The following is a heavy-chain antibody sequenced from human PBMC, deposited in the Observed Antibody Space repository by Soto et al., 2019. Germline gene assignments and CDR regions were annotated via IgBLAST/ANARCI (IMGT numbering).Heavy chain of an antibody. CDR2: IYHSGST. Sequence: SLTCAVSGYSISSGYYWGWIRQPPGKGLEWIGSIYHSGSTYYNPSLKSRVTISVDTSKNQFSLKLSSVTAADTAVYYCARTAMVGVDYWGQGTLVTVSS. CDR3: ARTAMVGVDY. CDR1: GYSISSGYY. V-gene: IGHV4-38-2*01. J-gene: IGHJ4*02. D-gene: IGHD5-18*01.